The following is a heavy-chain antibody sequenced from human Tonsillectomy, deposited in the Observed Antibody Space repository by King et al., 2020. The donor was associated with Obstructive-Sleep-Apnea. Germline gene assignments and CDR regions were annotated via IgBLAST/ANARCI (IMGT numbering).Heavy chain of an antibody. CDR3: ERIRYGNWSGGSCYSDFDY. J-gene: IGHJ4*02. CDR2: IFSYDEK. CDR1: GFSLSNARMG. D-gene: IGHD2-15*01. V-gene: IGHV2-26*01. Sequence: VTLKESGPVLVKPTETLTLTCTVSGFSLSNARMGVSWIRQPPGKALEWLAHIFSYDEKSYSTSLKGRLTISKDTSKSQVVLSMTNMDPVDTATYYCERIRYGNWSGGSCYSDFDYWGQGTLVTVSS.